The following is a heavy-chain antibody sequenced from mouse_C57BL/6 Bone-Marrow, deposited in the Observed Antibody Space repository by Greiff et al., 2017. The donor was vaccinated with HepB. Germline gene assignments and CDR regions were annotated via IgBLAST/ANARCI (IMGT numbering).Heavy chain of an antibody. J-gene: IGHJ3*01. CDR2: ISYDGSN. CDR3: ASAPDYDSFAY. Sequence: EESGPGLVKPSQSLSLTCSVTGYSITSGYYWNWIRQFPGNKLEWMGYISYDGSNNYNPSLKNRISITRDTSKNQFFLKLNSVTTEDTATYYCASAPDYDSFAYWGQGTLVTVSA. CDR1: GYSITSGYY. V-gene: IGHV3-6*01. D-gene: IGHD2-4*01.